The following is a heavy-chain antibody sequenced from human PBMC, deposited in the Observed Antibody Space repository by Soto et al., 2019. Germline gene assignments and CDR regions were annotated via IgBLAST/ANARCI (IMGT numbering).Heavy chain of an antibody. D-gene: IGHD3-10*01. Sequence: QVQLVESGGGVVQPGRSLRLSCAASGFTFSSYDMRWVRQAPGKGLEWVAVLSYDGSNEYYADSVKGRFTISRDNSKNILYLQMNSLRAEDTAVYYCATLLGAWGQGTLVTVSS. CDR2: LSYDGSNE. J-gene: IGHJ5*02. CDR1: GFTFSSYD. CDR3: ATLLGA. V-gene: IGHV3-30*03.